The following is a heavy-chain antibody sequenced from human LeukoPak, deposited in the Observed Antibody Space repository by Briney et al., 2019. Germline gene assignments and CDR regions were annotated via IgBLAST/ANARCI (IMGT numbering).Heavy chain of an antibody. D-gene: IGHD2/OR15-2a*01. CDR2: LYSGGDT. CDR1: GFSVSDSY. Sequence: TGGSLRLSCAASGFSVSDSYMSWVRQAPGKGLEWVSILYSGGDTYYSASVRGRFTISRDNSKNTLYLQMNTLSAADTAVYFCARGENYYFHTDVWGEGATVTVSS. CDR3: ARGENYYFHTDV. J-gene: IGHJ6*03. V-gene: IGHV3-66*02.